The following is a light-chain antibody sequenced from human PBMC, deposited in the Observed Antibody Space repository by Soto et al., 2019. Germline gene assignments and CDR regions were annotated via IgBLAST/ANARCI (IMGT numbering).Light chain of an antibody. CDR1: QSVSSY. CDR3: QQYGSSGT. Sequence: EIVLTQSPGTLSLSPGERATLAFRASQSVSSYLAWYQQKPGQAPRLLIYGASNRATGIPDRFSGSGSGTDLTLTISRLEPEDFAVYYCQQYGSSGTFGQGTKVDIK. J-gene: IGKJ1*01. CDR2: GAS. V-gene: IGKV3-20*01.